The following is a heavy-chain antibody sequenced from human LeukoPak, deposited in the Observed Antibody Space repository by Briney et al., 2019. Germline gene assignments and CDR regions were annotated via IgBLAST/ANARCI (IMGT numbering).Heavy chain of an antibody. Sequence: SETLSLTCAVYGGSFSGYYWSWIRQPPGKGLEWIGEINHSGSTNYNPSLKSRVTISVDTSKNQFSLKLSSVTAADTAVYYCARAMTTVTDFDYWGQGTLVTVSS. V-gene: IGHV4-34*01. J-gene: IGHJ4*02. CDR3: ARAMTTVTDFDY. CDR1: GGSFSGYY. CDR2: INHSGST. D-gene: IGHD4-11*01.